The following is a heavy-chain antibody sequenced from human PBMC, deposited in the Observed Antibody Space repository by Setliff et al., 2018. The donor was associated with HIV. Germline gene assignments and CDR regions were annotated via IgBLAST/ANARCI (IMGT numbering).Heavy chain of an antibody. D-gene: IGHD2-8*02. J-gene: IGHJ3*02. Sequence: ASVKVSCKASGYTFTNYAIHWVRQVPGQRLEWMGWIIPGNANMRYSQNFHGRVSFTRDTSANTACMELSSLIFEDTAVYYCAREVGSKMESDTGGFSIWGQGTKVTVSS. CDR1: GYTFTNYA. V-gene: IGHV1-3*01. CDR3: AREVGSKMESDTGGFSI. CDR2: IIPGNANM.